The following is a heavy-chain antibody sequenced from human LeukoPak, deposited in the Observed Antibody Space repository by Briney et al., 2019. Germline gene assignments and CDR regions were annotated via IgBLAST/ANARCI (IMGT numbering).Heavy chain of an antibody. CDR2: ISWNSGSI. D-gene: IGHD3-9*01. CDR3: AKGVTLRYFDWPLDY. J-gene: IGHJ4*02. CDR1: GFTFSSYS. Sequence: PGGSLRLSCAASGFTFSSYSMNWVRQAPGKGLEWVSGISWNSGSIGYADSVKGRFTISRDSAKNSLYLQMNSLRAEDTALYYCAKGVTLRYFDWPLDYWGQGTLVTVSS. V-gene: IGHV3-9*01.